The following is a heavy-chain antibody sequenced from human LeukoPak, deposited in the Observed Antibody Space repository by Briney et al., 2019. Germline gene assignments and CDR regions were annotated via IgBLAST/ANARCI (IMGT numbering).Heavy chain of an antibody. CDR3: ARDTRWGGEDFDY. D-gene: IGHD2-2*01. J-gene: IGHJ4*02. Sequence: TGESLRLSCAAFGFTFSSYWMSWVRQAPGKGLEWVANIKQDGSEKYYVDSVKGRFTISRDNAKNSLYLQMNSLRVEDTAVYYCARDTRWGGEDFDYWGQGTLVTVSS. CDR2: IKQDGSEK. CDR1: GFTFSSYW. V-gene: IGHV3-7*04.